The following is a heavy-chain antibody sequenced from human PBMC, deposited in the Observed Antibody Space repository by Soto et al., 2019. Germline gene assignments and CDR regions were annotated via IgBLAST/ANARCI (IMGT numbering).Heavy chain of an antibody. V-gene: IGHV1-3*01. D-gene: IGHD3-3*01. CDR2: INAGNGNT. Sequence: ASVKVSCKASGYTFTSYAMHWVRQAPGQRLEWMGWINAGNGNTKYSQKFQGRVTITRDTSASTAYMELSSLRSEDTAVYYCARVDYDFWSGSLYYDPWGQGTLVTVS. CDR1: GYTFTSYA. J-gene: IGHJ5*02. CDR3: ARVDYDFWSGSLYYDP.